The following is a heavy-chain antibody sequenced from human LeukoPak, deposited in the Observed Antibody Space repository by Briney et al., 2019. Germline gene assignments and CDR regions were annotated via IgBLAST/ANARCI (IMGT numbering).Heavy chain of an antibody. V-gene: IGHV4-38-2*01. CDR2: IYHSGST. CDR1: GYSISSGYY. CDR3: ARQGYCSSTSCPQGWFDP. J-gene: IGHJ5*02. Sequence: PSETLSLTCAVSGYSISSGYYWGWIRQPPGKGLEWIGSIYHSGSTYYNPSLKSRVTISVDTSKNQFSLKLSSVTAPDTAVYYCARQGYCSSTSCPQGWFDPWGQGTLVTVSS. D-gene: IGHD2-2*01.